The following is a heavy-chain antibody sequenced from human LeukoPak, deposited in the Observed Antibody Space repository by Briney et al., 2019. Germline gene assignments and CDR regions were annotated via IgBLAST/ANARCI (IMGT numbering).Heavy chain of an antibody. J-gene: IGHJ4*02. V-gene: IGHV3-30*02. CDR3: AKGGYCSGGSCYSKCFDY. Sequence: TGGSLRLSCAASGFTFSSYGMHWVRQAPGKGLEWVAFIRYDGSNKYYADSVKGRFTISRDNSKNTLYLQMNSLRVEDTAVYYCAKGGYCSGGSCYSKCFDYWGQGTLVTVSS. CDR2: IRYDGSNK. D-gene: IGHD2-15*01. CDR1: GFTFSSYG.